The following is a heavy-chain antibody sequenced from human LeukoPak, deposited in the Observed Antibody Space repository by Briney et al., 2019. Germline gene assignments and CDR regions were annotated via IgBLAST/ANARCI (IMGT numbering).Heavy chain of an antibody. J-gene: IGHJ4*02. CDR2: IRGIGGST. Sequence: GGSLRLSSAASGFTFRIYAMNWVRHAPGNGLESASSIRGIGGSTYYADSVKGRFTISRDNSQNTLYLQMNNIRAEDTAVFYCVQTLGGSGYSFGSYWGQGTLVTVSS. D-gene: IGHD5-18*01. V-gene: IGHV3-23*01. CDR1: GFTFRIYA. CDR3: VQTLGGSGYSFGSY.